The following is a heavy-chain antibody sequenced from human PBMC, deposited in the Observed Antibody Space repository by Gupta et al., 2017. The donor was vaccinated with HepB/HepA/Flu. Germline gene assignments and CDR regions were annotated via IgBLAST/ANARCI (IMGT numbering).Heavy chain of an antibody. J-gene: IGHJ4*02. CDR3: ATPQYYDFWSGFFY. CDR1: GGSISRSGYY. Sequence: QLQLQESGPGLLKPSETLSLTCTVSGGSISRSGYYWGWIRQSPGKGLEWIGSNYYGANTDYNPSLESRVTISVDTFKNQFSLRLSSVTAADTAVYYCATPQYYDFWSGFFYWGQGSLVTVSS. D-gene: IGHD3-3*01. CDR2: NYYGANT. V-gene: IGHV4-39*01.